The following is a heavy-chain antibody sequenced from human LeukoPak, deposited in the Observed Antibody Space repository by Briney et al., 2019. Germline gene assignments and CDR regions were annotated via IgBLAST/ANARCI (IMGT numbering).Heavy chain of an antibody. V-gene: IGHV4-59*01. J-gene: IGHJ6*04. CDR1: GGSISSYY. CDR3: ARDRRGSGSYYDYYYYGMDV. CDR2: IYYSGST. D-gene: IGHD3-10*01. Sequence: SETLSLTCTVSGGSISSYYRSWIRQPPGKGLEWIGYIYYSGSTNYNPSLKSRVTISVDTSRNQFSLKLSSVTAADTAVYYCARDRRGSGSYYDYYYYGMDVWGKGTTVTVSS.